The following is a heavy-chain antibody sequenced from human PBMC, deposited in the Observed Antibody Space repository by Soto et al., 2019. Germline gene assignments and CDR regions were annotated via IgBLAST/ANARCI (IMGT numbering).Heavy chain of an antibody. J-gene: IGHJ4*02. V-gene: IGHV4-34*01. D-gene: IGHD6-19*01. Sequence: SQTLSLTCAVYGGSFSGYYWSWIRQPPGKGLEWIGEINHSGSTNYNPSLKSRVTISVDTSKNQFSLKLSSVTAADTAVYYCAMLKARSVAARGSNYWGQGTLVTVSS. CDR1: GGSFSGYY. CDR2: INHSGST. CDR3: AMLKARSVAARGSNY.